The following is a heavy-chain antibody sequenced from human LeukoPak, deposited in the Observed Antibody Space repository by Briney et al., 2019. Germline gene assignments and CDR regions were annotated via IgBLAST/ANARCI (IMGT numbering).Heavy chain of an antibody. CDR2: IFYSGST. J-gene: IGHJ5*02. CDR3: ARHPLKAYVSDWFDP. Sequence: PSETLSLTCTVSGGSISSRSYYWGWLRQPPEKGLEWIASIFYSGSTYHNPSLKSRVTISVDTSKSQFSLKLSSVTAADTAVYFCARHPLKAYVSDWFDPWGQGTLVTVSS. V-gene: IGHV4-39*01. D-gene: IGHD3-10*02. CDR1: GGSISSRSYY.